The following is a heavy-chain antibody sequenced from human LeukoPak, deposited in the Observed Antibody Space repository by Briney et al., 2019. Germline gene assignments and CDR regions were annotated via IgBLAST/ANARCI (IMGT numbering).Heavy chain of an antibody. CDR3: ARRTQTDAFDI. J-gene: IGHJ3*02. V-gene: IGHV4-4*09. Sequence: SETLSLTCTVSGGSISSYYWSWIRQPPGKGREWIGYIYTSGSTNYNPSLKSRVTISVDTSKNQFSLKLSSVTAADTAVYYCARRTQTDAFDIWGQGTMVTVSS. CDR1: GGSISSYY. CDR2: IYTSGST.